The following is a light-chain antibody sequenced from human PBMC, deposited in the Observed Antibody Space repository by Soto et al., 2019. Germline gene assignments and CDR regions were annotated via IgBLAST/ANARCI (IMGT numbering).Light chain of an antibody. Sequence: DIQMTQSPSSVSASVGDRVSITCRASQGISNWLAWYQQKPGRAPKLLISAASSLQSGVSSRFSGSGSGTDFPLTISSLQPEDFATYYCQQGNSFPFTFGPGTKVDIK. V-gene: IGKV1D-12*01. CDR3: QQGNSFPFT. J-gene: IGKJ3*01. CDR1: QGISNW. CDR2: AAS.